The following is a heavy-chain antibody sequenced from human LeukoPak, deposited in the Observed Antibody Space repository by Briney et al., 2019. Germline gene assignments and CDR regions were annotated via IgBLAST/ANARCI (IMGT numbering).Heavy chain of an antibody. J-gene: IGHJ4*02. CDR2: VSGSGSNT. D-gene: IGHD1-26*01. V-gene: IGHV3-23*01. CDR3: ATYNSGTFYQ. Sequence: GGSLRLSCAASGFTFSSYSMSWVRQAPGEGLDWVSTVSGSGSNTFYADSVKGRFTISRDNSKYTLYLQMSTLRAEDTAVYYCATYNSGTFYQWGQGTLVTVSS. CDR1: GFTFSSYS.